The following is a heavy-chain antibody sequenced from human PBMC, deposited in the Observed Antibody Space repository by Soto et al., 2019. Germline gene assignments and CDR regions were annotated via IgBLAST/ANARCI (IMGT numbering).Heavy chain of an antibody. CDR1: GFTFSSYG. V-gene: IGHV3-30*18. D-gene: IGHD3-3*01. J-gene: IGHJ5*02. Sequence: PGGSLRLSCAASGFTFSSYGMHWVRQAPGKGLEWVAVISYDGSNKYYADSVKGRFTISRDNSKNTLYLQMNSLRAEDTAVYYCAKTDSYYDFWSGQLTRFDPWGQGTLVTVSS. CDR2: ISYDGSNK. CDR3: AKTDSYYDFWSGQLTRFDP.